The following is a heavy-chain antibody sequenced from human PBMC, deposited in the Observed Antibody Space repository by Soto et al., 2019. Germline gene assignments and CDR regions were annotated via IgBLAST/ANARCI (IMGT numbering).Heavy chain of an antibody. CDR2: MNPNSGDT. J-gene: IGHJ6*03. CDR1: GYTFTSYD. CDR3: ARGLKMLRVFGLKTYYYYYMDV. Sequence: QVHLVQSGGEVKKPGASVKVSCKASGYTFTSYDINWVRQVAGQGLEWMGWMNPNSGDTAYAQEFQGRVTMSRNTSISIAYMVLSSLRPADTAVYYCARGLKMLRVFGLKTYYYYYMDVWGKGTTVTLSS. D-gene: IGHD3-10*01. V-gene: IGHV1-8*01.